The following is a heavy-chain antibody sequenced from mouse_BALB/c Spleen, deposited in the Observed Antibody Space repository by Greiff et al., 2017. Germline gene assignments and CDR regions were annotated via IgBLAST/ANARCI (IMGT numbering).Heavy chain of an antibody. D-gene: IGHD2-3*01. CDR1: GFTFSSFG. CDR2: ISSGSSTI. CDR3: ARDGYYQRFAY. V-gene: IGHV5-17*02. Sequence: EVHLVESGGGLVQPGGSRKLSCAASGFTFSSFGMHWVRQAPEKGLEWVAYISSGSSTIYYADTVKGRFTISRDNPKNTLFLQMTSLRSEDTAMYYCARDGYYQRFAYWGQGTLVTVSA. J-gene: IGHJ3*01.